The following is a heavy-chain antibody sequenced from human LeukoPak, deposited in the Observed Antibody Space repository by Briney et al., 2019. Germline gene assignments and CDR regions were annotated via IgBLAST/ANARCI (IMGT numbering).Heavy chain of an antibody. CDR3: ARDYYDSSGYYHQYAFDI. J-gene: IGHJ3*02. CDR2: IYYSGST. Sequence: SESLSLTCTVSGGSISSYYWSWIRQPPGKGLEWIGYIYYSGSTNYNPSLKSRVTISVDTSKNQFSLKLSSVTAPATAVYYCARDYYDSSGYYHQYAFDIWGQGTMVTVSS. CDR1: GGSISSYY. D-gene: IGHD3-22*01. V-gene: IGHV4-59*01.